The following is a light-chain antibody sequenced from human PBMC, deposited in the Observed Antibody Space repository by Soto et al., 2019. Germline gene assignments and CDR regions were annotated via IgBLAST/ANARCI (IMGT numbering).Light chain of an antibody. CDR2: DVS. V-gene: IGLV2-14*03. CDR3: SSYRSHDTRV. J-gene: IGLJ2*01. CDR1: SSDIGGYNY. Sequence: LTQPASVSGSPGQSITISCTGTSSDIGGYNYVSWYQQHPGKAPKLMIYDVSNRPSGIPNRFSGSKSGNTASLTISGLQAEDEADYYCSSYRSHDTRVFGGGTKVTVL.